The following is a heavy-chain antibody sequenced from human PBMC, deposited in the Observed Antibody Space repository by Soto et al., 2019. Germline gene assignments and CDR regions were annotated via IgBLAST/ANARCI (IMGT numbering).Heavy chain of an antibody. CDR2: ISGSGSTK. D-gene: IGHD6-25*01. V-gene: IGHV3-23*01. CDR3: AKFFVETGGSSGWPWSFHY. Sequence: PGGSLRLSCAASGFTFSSYWMSWVRQAPGKGLDWVSNISGSGSTKYYVDSVKGRFTISRDNSKNTLSLQMNSLRAEDTAVYYCAKFFVETGGSSGWPWSFHYWGQGTLVTVSS. CDR1: GFTFSSYW. J-gene: IGHJ4*02.